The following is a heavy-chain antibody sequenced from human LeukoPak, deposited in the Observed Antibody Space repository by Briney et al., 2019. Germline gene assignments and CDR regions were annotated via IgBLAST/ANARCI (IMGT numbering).Heavy chain of an antibody. CDR2: IYYSGST. D-gene: IGHD3-9*01. J-gene: IGHJ3*02. CDR3: ARRYAYHDAFDI. CDR1: GGSISGGGYY. Sequence: SETLSHTCTVAGGSISGGGYYWSWIRQHPGKGLEWIGYIYYSGSTYYNPSLKSRVTISEDTSKNQFSLKLSSVTAADAAVYYCARRYAYHDAFDIWGQGTMVTVSS. V-gene: IGHV4-31*03.